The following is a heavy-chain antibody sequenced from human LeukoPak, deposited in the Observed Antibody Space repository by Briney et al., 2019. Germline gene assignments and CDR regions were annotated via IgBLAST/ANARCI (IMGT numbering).Heavy chain of an antibody. CDR3: ARGRDSSGWYDYYYYYMDV. CDR1: GGSIGSYY. J-gene: IGHJ6*03. V-gene: IGHV4-59*01. D-gene: IGHD6-19*01. CDR2: IYYSGST. Sequence: ASETLSLTCTVSGGSIGSYYWSWIRQPPGKGLEWIGYIYYSGSTNYNPSLKSRVTISVDTSKNQFSLRLSSVTAADTAVYYCARGRDSSGWYDYYYYYMDVWGKGTTVTVSS.